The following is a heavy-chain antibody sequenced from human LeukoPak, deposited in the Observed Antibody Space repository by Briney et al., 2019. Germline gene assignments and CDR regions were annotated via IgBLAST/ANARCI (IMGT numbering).Heavy chain of an antibody. V-gene: IGHV3-7*01. Sequence: GGSLRLSCAASGFTFSSYWMSWVRQAPGKGLEWVANIKQDGSEKYYVDSVKGRFTISRDNAKNSLYLQMNSLRAEDTAVYYCARVRSVLAAYFQHWGQGTLVTVSS. CDR1: GFTFSSYW. J-gene: IGHJ1*01. D-gene: IGHD4/OR15-4a*01. CDR3: ARVRSVLAAYFQH. CDR2: IKQDGSEK.